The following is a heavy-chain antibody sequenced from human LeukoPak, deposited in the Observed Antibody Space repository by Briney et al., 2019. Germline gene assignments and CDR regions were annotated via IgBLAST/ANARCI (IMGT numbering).Heavy chain of an antibody. J-gene: IGHJ6*02. CDR3: ARGQYGMDV. CDR2: ISSSSTSK. Sequence: GGSLRLSCAVSGFIFSSYSMNWVRQAPGKGLEWVSHISSSSTSKYYADSVKGRFTISRDNAKNSLYLQMNSLRAEDTAVYYCARGQYGMDVWGQGTTVTVSS. V-gene: IGHV3-48*04. CDR1: GFIFSSYS.